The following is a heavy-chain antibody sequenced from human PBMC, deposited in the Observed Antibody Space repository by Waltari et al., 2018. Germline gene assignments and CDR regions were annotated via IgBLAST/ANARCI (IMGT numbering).Heavy chain of an antibody. CDR3: ARLYNTGWYGFDY. CDR1: GFNFSTYG. D-gene: IGHD6-19*01. V-gene: IGHV3-7*01. CDR2: IKQDGSEK. J-gene: IGHJ4*02. Sequence: EVQLVESGGGLVQPGGSLRISCAASGFNFSTYGKSWVRQAPGTGLEWVANIKQDGSEKYSVDSVKGRFTISRDNAKNSLSLQMNSLRAEDTAVYFCARLYNTGWYGFDYWGQGTLVTVSS.